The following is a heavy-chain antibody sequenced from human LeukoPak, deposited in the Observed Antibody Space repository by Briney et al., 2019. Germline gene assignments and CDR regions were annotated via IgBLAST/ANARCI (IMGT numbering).Heavy chain of an antibody. CDR1: GGSFSGYY. V-gene: IGHV4-34*01. J-gene: IGHJ3*02. D-gene: IGHD3-9*01. CDR2: INHSGST. Sequence: SETLSLTCAVYGGSFSGYYWSWIRQPPGKGLEWIGEINHSGSTNYNPSLKSRVTISVDTSKNQFSLKLSSVTAADTAVYYCARWIRYFDWLPYDAFDIWGPGTMVTVSS. CDR3: ARWIRYFDWLPYDAFDI.